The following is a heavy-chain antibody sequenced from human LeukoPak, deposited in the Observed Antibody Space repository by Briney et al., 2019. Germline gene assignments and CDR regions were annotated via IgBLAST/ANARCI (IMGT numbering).Heavy chain of an antibody. CDR1: DSSFTTYW. Sequence: GASLKISCKASDSSFTTYWIGWVRQIPQKLLGWMVIIYPGDSDTRYSPSFQGQVTISADNSISTAYLPWSSLKASDTAMYYCASGLQPFDYWGQGALVTVSS. CDR2: IYPGDSDT. J-gene: IGHJ4*02. V-gene: IGHV5-51*01. D-gene: IGHD4-11*01. CDR3: ASGLQPFDY.